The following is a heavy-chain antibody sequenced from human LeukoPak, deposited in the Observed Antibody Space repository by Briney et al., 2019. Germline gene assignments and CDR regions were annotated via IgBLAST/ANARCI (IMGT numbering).Heavy chain of an antibody. V-gene: IGHV4-59*01. CDR3: ARRAHTAMVIDY. CDR1: GGSISSYY. J-gene: IGHJ4*02. Sequence: KASETLSLTCTVSGGSISSYYWSWIRQPPGKGLEWIGYIYYSGSTNYNPSLKSRVTISVDTSKNQFSLKLSSVTAADTAVYYCARRAHTAMVIDYWGQGTLVTVSS. CDR2: IYYSGST. D-gene: IGHD5-18*01.